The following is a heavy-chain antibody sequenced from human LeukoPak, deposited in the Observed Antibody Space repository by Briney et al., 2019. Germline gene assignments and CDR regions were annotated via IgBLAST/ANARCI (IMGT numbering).Heavy chain of an antibody. J-gene: IGHJ3*01. CDR3: ARHPPTHSDSSGRMGAFDV. Sequence: AETLSHTCVVSGGFISSGGYYWGWIRHPPEKVLELIGSVHQSGITYYNTSPKRRVTISVHKSNNQFSLELPSLPAAHPAVYYCARHPPTHSDSSGRMGAFDVWGQGTMVTVSS. CDR2: VHQSGIT. D-gene: IGHD3-22*01. V-gene: IGHV4-39*01. CDR1: GGFISSGGYY.